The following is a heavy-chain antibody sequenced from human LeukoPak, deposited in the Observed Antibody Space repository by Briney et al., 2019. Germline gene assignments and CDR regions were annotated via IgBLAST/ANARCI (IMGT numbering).Heavy chain of an antibody. CDR2: ISSSSSYI. CDR1: GFTFSSYS. V-gene: IGHV3-21*01. J-gene: IGHJ4*02. Sequence: GGSLRLSCAASGFTFSSYSMNWVRQAPGKGLEWVSSISSSSSYIYYADSVKGRFTISRDNAKNSLYLLMNSLRAEDTAVYYCAREGLAYCGGDCYGIVDWGQGTLVTVSS. CDR3: AREGLAYCGGDCYGIVD. D-gene: IGHD2-21*02.